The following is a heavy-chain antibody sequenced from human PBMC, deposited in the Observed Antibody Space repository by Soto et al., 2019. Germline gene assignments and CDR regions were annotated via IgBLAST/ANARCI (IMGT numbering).Heavy chain of an antibody. CDR2: IFTSGST. D-gene: IGHD1-1*01. Sequence: KPSETLSLTCTVSSGSISHYYWSWIRQPAGKGLEWIGRIFTSGSTNYNPSLKGRVTMSIDTAKNQFSLKLSSVTAADTAMYYCTRIRMERGHNWFDPWGQGTQVTVSS. V-gene: IGHV4-4*07. CDR1: SGSISHYY. J-gene: IGHJ5*02. CDR3: TRIRMERGHNWFDP.